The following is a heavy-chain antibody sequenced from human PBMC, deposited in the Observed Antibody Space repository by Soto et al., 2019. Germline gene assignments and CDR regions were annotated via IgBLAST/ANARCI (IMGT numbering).Heavy chain of an antibody. V-gene: IGHV4-39*01. D-gene: IGHD2-15*01. CDR1: GGSISSSSYY. CDR2: IYYSGST. J-gene: IGHJ4*02. Sequence: QMQLQESGPGLVKPSETLSLTCTVSGGSISSSSYYWGWIRQPPGKGLEWIGSIYYSGSTYYNPSLKSRVTIPVDTSKNQFSPNLSSVTAADTAVYYCARHTPAISISDHWGQGTLVTVSS. CDR3: ARHTPAISISDH.